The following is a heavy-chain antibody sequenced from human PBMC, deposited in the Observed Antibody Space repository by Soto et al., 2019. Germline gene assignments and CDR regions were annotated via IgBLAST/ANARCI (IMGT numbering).Heavy chain of an antibody. CDR2: IYHSGST. V-gene: IGHV4-4*02. CDR1: GGSVSSCDW. Sequence: KPSESLELTCAVCGGSVSSCDWWGWVSQPPGKGLEWIGEIYHSGSTNYNPSLKSRVTISVDKSKNQFSLKLSSVTAADTAVYYCASAAPDGSGFDPCGQGTLVTVSS. D-gene: IGHD2-15*01. CDR3: ASAAPDGSGFDP. J-gene: IGHJ5*02.